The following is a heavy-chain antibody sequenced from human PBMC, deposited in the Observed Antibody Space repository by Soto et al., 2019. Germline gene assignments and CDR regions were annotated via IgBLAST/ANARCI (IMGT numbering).Heavy chain of an antibody. CDR3: ARVVAAAGHYYYYGMDV. J-gene: IGHJ6*02. D-gene: IGHD6-13*01. V-gene: IGHV4-30-2*01. Sequence: LRLSCAVSGGSISSGGYSWSWIRQPPGKGLEWIGYIYHSGSTYYNPSLKSRVTISVDRSKNQFSLKLSSVTAADTAVYYCARVVAAAGHYYYYGMDVWGQGTTVTVSS. CDR2: IYHSGST. CDR1: GGSISSGGYS.